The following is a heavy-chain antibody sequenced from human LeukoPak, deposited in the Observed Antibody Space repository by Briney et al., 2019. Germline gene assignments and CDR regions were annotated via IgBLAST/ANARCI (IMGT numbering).Heavy chain of an antibody. D-gene: IGHD3-22*01. V-gene: IGHV4-4*07. CDR2: IYTSGST. CDR3: ARVPYYYDSSGSDKPFYFDY. Sequence: SETLSLTCTVSGGSISSYYWSWIRQPAGKGLEWIGRIYTSGSTNYNPSLKSRVTMSVDTSKNQFSLKLSSATAADTAVYYCARVPYYYDSSGSDKPFYFDYWGQGTLVTVSS. CDR1: GGSISSYY. J-gene: IGHJ4*02.